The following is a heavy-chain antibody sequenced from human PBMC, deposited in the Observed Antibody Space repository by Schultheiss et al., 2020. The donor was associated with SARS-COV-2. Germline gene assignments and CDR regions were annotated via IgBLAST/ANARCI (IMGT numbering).Heavy chain of an antibody. CDR2: ISVYNGNT. J-gene: IGHJ3*02. CDR3: ARVKPKPRVPAANDAFDI. V-gene: IGHV1-18*01. CDR1: GYTFASYG. D-gene: IGHD2-2*01. Sequence: ASVKVSCKASGYTFASYGISWVRQAPGQGLEWMGWISVYNGNTKYAQKFQGRVTMTTDTSTSTAYMELRSLRSDDTAVYYCARVKPKPRVPAANDAFDIWGQGTMVTVSS.